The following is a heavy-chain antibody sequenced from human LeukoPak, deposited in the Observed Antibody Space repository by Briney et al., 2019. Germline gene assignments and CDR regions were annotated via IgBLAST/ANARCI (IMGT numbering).Heavy chain of an antibody. CDR3: ARGRGSGWYYWLDP. V-gene: IGHV3-48*01. Sequence: GGSLRLSCAASGFTFSAYHINWVRQAPGKGLEWISYISTTGTTIHYADSVKGRFAISRDNAKSSLYPQMNSLRAEDTAVYYCARGRGSGWYYWLDPWGQGTLVTVSS. CDR1: GFTFSAYH. J-gene: IGHJ5*02. CDR2: ISTTGTTI. D-gene: IGHD6-19*01.